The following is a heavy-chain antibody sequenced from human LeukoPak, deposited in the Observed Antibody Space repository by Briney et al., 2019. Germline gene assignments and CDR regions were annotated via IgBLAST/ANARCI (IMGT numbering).Heavy chain of an antibody. D-gene: IGHD1-7*01. CDR1: GGSISSSSYY. J-gene: IGHJ3*02. Sequence: SETLSLTCTVSGGSISSSSYYWGWIRQPPGKGLEWIGSIYYSGSTYYNPSLKSRVTISVDTSKNQLSLKLSSVTAADTAVYYCAKITGTTTAFDIWGQGTMVTVSS. CDR3: AKITGTTTAFDI. V-gene: IGHV4-39*07. CDR2: IYYSGST.